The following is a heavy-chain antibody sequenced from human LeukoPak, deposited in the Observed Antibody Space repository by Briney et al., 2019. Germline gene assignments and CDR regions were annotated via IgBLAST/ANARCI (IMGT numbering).Heavy chain of an antibody. CDR3: ARDWYYDILTGYHAY. Sequence: GGSLRLSCAASGFTFSSYWMSWVRQAPGKGLEWVANIKQDGSEKYYVDSVKGRFTISRDNAKNSLYLQMNSLRAEDTAVYYCARDWYYDILTGYHAYWGQGTLVTVSS. CDR2: IKQDGSEK. D-gene: IGHD3-9*01. CDR1: GFTFSSYW. J-gene: IGHJ4*02. V-gene: IGHV3-7*01.